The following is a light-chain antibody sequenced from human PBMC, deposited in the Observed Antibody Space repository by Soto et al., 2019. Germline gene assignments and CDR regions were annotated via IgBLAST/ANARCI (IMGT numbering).Light chain of an antibody. CDR1: QSISSW. J-gene: IGKJ1*01. V-gene: IGKV1-5*01. CDR2: DAS. Sequence: KMTQSPSTVSASVGDRVTITGRASQSISSWLAWYQQKPGKAPKFLIYDASNLESGVPSRFSGSGSGTEFTLTISSLQPDDFATYYCQQYSSYWTFGQGTKVDI. CDR3: QQYSSYWT.